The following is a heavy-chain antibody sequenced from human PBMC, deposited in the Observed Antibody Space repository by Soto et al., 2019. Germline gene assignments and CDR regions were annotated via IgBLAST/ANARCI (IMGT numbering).Heavy chain of an antibody. CDR2: IIPLFGTP. V-gene: IGHV1-69*01. Sequence: QVQLVQSGAEVRKPGSSLRVSCKSSGATFSTTGISWVRQAPGQGLEWMGGIIPLFGTPKYARKFQGRVSMTADESTNTVYMELNSLRPDDAAVYYCARASPVICGGEPCYRLDSSFDSWGQGSLVIVSS. J-gene: IGHJ5*01. CDR3: ARASPVICGGEPCYRLDSSFDS. D-gene: IGHD2-21*01. CDR1: GATFSTTG.